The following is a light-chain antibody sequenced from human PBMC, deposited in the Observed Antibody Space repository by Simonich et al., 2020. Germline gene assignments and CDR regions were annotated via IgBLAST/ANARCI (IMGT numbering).Light chain of an antibody. CDR3: QQYYSTPWT. Sequence: DIVMTQSPDSLAVSLGERATINCKSSQSVLYSSNNKNYLAWYKQKPGQPPKLLISWASTRESGVPDRFSVSGSGTDFTLTSSSLQAEDVAVYYCQQYYSTPWTFGQGTKVEIK. CDR2: WAS. V-gene: IGKV4-1*01. J-gene: IGKJ1*01. CDR1: QSVLYSSNNKNY.